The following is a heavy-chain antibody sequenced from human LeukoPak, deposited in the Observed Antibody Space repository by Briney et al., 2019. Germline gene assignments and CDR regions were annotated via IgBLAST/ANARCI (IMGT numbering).Heavy chain of an antibody. CDR3: ARVPPRWFGERNQLNDY. CDR2: INPNSGGT. D-gene: IGHD3-10*01. V-gene: IGHV1-2*02. J-gene: IGHJ4*02. Sequence: GASVKVSCKASGYTFTGYYMHWVRQAPGQGLEWMGWINPNSGGTNYAQKFQGRVTMTRDTSISTAYMELSRLRSGDTAVYYCARVPPRWFGERNQLNDYWGQGTLVTVSS. CDR1: GYTFTGYY.